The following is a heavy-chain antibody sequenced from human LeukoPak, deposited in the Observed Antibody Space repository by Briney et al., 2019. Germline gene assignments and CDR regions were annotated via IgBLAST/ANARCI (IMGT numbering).Heavy chain of an antibody. CDR3: APGPCSSSACYAAEGY. J-gene: IGHJ4*02. CDR1: GFTFSSYA. Sequence: AESLSLSCAASGFTFSSYAMSWVRQAPPPGLEWDSAVSGSCGSTYYADSVKGRFTISRDNSKKTLYLQMNSLRAEDTAVYYCAPGPCSSSACYAAEGYWGQGTLVTVSS. CDR2: VSGSCGST. D-gene: IGHD2-2*01. V-gene: IGHV3-23*01.